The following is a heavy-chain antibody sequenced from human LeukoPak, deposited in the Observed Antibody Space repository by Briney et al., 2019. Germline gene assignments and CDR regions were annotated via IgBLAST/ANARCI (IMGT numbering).Heavy chain of an antibody. CDR3: ARVGYYYDSSGYYYVIDY. Sequence: PSETLSLTCTVSGGSISSYYWSWIRQPAGKGLEWIGRIYTSGSTNYNPSLKSRVTMSVDTSKNQFSLKLSSVTAADTAVYYCARVGYYYDSSGYYYVIDYWGQGTLVTVSS. CDR1: GGSISSYY. CDR2: IYTSGST. V-gene: IGHV4-4*07. D-gene: IGHD3-22*01. J-gene: IGHJ4*02.